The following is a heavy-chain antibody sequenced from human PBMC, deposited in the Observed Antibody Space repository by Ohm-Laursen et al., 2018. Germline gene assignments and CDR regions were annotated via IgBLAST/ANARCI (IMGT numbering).Heavy chain of an antibody. CDR2: INPNSGGT. Sequence: ASVKVSCKASGYTFTGYYMHWVRQAPGQGLEWMGWINPNSGGTNYAQEFQGRVTMTRDTSISTAYMELSRLRSDDTAVYYCARDWNDVYWFDPWGQGTLVTVSS. D-gene: IGHD1-1*01. CDR3: ARDWNDVYWFDP. J-gene: IGHJ5*02. CDR1: GYTFTGYY. V-gene: IGHV1-2*02.